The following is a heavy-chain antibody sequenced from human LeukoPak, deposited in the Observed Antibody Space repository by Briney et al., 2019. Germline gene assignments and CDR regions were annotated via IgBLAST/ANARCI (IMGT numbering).Heavy chain of an antibody. Sequence: GGSLRLSCVASGFTFSSNGMHWVRQAPGKGLEWVTFIQYDGSKKYYADSVKGRFTNSRDNSKNTLYLEMNSLRAEDTAVYYCAKDIGSYYDYWGQGILVTVSS. D-gene: IGHD3-10*01. CDR2: IQYDGSKK. CDR3: AKDIGSYYDY. J-gene: IGHJ4*02. V-gene: IGHV3-30*02. CDR1: GFTFSSNG.